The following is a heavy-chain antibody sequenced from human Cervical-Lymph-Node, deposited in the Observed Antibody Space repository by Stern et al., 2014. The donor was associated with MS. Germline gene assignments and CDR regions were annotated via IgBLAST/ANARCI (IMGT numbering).Heavy chain of an antibody. CDR1: GGSISGYY. Sequence: QLQLQESGPGLVKPSETLSLTCIVSGGSISGYYWSWLRQPPGKGLEWIAYIHYTGSTNYNPSLKSRVTISVDTSKNQFSLRLSSVTAADTAVYYCARGSGWEERFDYWGQGTLVTVSS. V-gene: IGHV4-59*01. CDR2: IHYTGST. D-gene: IGHD6-19*01. J-gene: IGHJ4*02. CDR3: ARGSGWEERFDY.